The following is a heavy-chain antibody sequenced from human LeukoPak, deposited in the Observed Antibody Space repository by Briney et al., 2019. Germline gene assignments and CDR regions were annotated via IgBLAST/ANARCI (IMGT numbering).Heavy chain of an antibody. D-gene: IGHD6-13*01. Sequence: ASVKVSCKASGYTFTSYGISWVRQAPGQGLEWMGWINPNSGGTNYAQKFQGRVTMTRDTSISTAYMELSRLRSDDTAVYYCAREVPGYSSSWYDQRGAFDIWGQGTMVAVSS. CDR2: INPNSGGT. V-gene: IGHV1-2*02. CDR1: GYTFTSYG. CDR3: AREVPGYSSSWYDQRGAFDI. J-gene: IGHJ3*02.